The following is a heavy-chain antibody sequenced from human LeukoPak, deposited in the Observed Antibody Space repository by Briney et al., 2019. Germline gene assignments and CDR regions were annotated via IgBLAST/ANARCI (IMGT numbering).Heavy chain of an antibody. D-gene: IGHD5-18*01. CDR2: ISYDGSNK. J-gene: IGHJ4*02. V-gene: IGHV3-30*18. CDR3: AKDPGYTYGYSFDC. Sequence: GGSLRLSCAASGFTYSSYGMHWVRQAPGKGLEWVAVISYDGSNKYYADSVKGRFTISRDNSEHTLYLEMNSLRGEDTAMYYCAKDPGYTYGYSFDCWGQGTLVTVS. CDR1: GFTYSSYG.